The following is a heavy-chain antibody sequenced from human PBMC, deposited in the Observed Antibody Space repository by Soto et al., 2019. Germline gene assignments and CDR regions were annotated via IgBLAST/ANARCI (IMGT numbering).Heavy chain of an antibody. J-gene: IGHJ6*03. Sequence: ASVKVSCKASGSSFTNYGITWVRQAPGQGFEWMGWISATIGATNYAQKLQGRVTMTTDASTSTAYLELRSLRSDDTAVYYCARYRGVAPPVDGNTHYYYDMDVWGKGTTVTVSS. D-gene: IGHD6-19*01. CDR2: ISATIGAT. CDR3: ARYRGVAPPVDGNTHYYYDMDV. V-gene: IGHV1-18*01. CDR1: GSSFTNYG.